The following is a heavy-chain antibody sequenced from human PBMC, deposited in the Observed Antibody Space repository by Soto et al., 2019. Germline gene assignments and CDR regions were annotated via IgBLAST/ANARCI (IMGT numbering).Heavy chain of an antibody. CDR2: ISSNGGTT. J-gene: IGHJ4*02. CDR3: VRRVSGNYDY. D-gene: IGHD1-7*01. CDR1: GFTFSSYA. V-gene: IGHV3-64*01. Sequence: EVQLAESGGGMVQPGGSLRLSCVASGFTFSSYAMHWVRQAPGKGLEYVSSISSNGGTTYYGNSVKGRFTISRDNSKNTLYLQMGSLRAEDMAVYYCVRRVSGNYDYWGQGTLVIVSS.